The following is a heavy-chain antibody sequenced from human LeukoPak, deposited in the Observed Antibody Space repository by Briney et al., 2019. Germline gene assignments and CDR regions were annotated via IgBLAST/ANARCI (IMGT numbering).Heavy chain of an antibody. CDR3: ARERWLALDY. D-gene: IGHD6-19*01. CDR1: GFTDNSNY. CDR2: IYSGGST. Sequence: GRSLRLSRAASGFTDNSNYMSWVPQAPGKGLEWVSVIYSGGSTYYADSVKGRFTISRDNSKNTLYLQMNSLRAEDTAVYYCARERWLALDYWGQGTLVTVSS. J-gene: IGHJ4*02. V-gene: IGHV3-53*01.